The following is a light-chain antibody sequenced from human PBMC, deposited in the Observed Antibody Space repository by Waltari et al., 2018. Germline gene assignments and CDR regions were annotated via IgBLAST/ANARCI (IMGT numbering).Light chain of an antibody. J-gene: IGLJ3*02. CDR2: GNN. CDR3: QSYDSSLTGSWV. Sequence: QLPGTATNLCVDGNNSRPAGVPDLFSASESCTSACLAITGLQAEDEAEYYCQSYDSSLTGSWVFGGGTKLTVL. V-gene: IGLV1-40*01.